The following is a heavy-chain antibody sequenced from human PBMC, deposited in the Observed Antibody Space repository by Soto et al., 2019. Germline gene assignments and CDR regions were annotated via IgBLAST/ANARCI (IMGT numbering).Heavy chain of an antibody. Sequence: ASVKVSCKASGYTFTGYYMHWVRQAPGQGLEWMGWINPNSGSTNYAQKFQGWVTMTRDTSISTAYMELSRLRSDDTAVYYCARARDYDFLDIWGQGTMVTVSS. CDR3: ARARDYDFLDI. J-gene: IGHJ3*02. D-gene: IGHD3-3*01. CDR1: GYTFTGYY. CDR2: INPNSGST. V-gene: IGHV1-2*04.